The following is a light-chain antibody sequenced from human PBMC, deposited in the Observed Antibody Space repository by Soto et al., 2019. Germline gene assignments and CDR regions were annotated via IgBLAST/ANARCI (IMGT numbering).Light chain of an antibody. CDR2: GAS. V-gene: IGKV3-20*01. CDR3: HHYGGSPFT. Sequence: EIVLTQSPGTLSLSPGERGILSCRASQSVSSSYLAWYQQKPGQAPRLLIYGASYRAAGIPDRFSGSGSGTDFTLTISRLEPEDFAVYYCHHYGGSPFTFVPGTKVDIK. CDR1: QSVSSSY. J-gene: IGKJ3*01.